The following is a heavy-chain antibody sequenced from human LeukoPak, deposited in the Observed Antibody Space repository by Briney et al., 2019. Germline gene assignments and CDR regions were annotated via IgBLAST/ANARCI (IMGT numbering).Heavy chain of an antibody. D-gene: IGHD6-19*01. CDR2: INHSGST. V-gene: IGHV4-34*01. Sequence: SETLSLTCAVYGGSFSGYYWSWIRQPPGKGLEWIGEINHSGSTNYNPSLKSRVTISVDTSKNQFSLKPSSVTAADTAVYYCARGREGWYAMTYFDYWGQGTLVTVSS. CDR1: GGSFSGYY. J-gene: IGHJ4*02. CDR3: ARGREGWYAMTYFDY.